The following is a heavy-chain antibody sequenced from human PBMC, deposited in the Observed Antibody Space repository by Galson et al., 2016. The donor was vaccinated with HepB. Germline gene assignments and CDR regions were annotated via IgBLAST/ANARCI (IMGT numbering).Heavy chain of an antibody. V-gene: IGHV4-38-2*01. CDR2: FYRSETT. D-gene: IGHD4-17*01. J-gene: IGHJ4*02. CDR3: ARAGPTVTTHYYYLDS. CDR1: GYSISSGYY. Sequence: SETLSLTCAVSGYSISSGYYWGWIRQSPGKGLEWIASFYRSETTYYAPSLKSRVTISVDTSKNQFSLKLSSVTAADTAVYYCARAGPTVTTHYYYLDSWGQGTLVTVSP.